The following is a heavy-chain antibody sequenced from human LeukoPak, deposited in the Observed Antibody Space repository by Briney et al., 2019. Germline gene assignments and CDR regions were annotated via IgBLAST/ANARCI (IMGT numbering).Heavy chain of an antibody. CDR2: IYYSGST. D-gene: IGHD3-22*01. Sequence: PSQTLSLTCTVSGDSISGSDYYWGWIRQPPGKGLEWIGTIYYSGSTYYNSSLESRVTISVDTSKNQFSLKLSSVTAADTAVYCCARHGTYYDSSGPDYFDYWGQGTLVTVPS. V-gene: IGHV4-39*07. CDR1: GDSISGSDYY. CDR3: ARHGTYYDSSGPDYFDY. J-gene: IGHJ4*02.